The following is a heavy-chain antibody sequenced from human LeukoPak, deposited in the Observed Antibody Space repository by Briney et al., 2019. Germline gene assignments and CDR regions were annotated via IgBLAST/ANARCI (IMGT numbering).Heavy chain of an antibody. CDR3: ARGGAARRYYFDY. CDR2: IYYSGST. Sequence: PSETLSLTCTVSGGSISSSSYYWGWIRQPPGKGLEWIGSIYYSGSTYYNPSLKSRVTISVDTSKNQFSLKLSSVTAADTAVYYCARGGAARRYYFDYWGQGTLVTVSS. D-gene: IGHD3-16*01. V-gene: IGHV4-39*07. CDR1: GGSISSSSYY. J-gene: IGHJ4*02.